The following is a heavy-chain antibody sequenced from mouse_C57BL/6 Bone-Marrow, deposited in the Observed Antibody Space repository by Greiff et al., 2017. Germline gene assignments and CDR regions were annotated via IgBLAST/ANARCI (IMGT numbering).Heavy chain of an antibody. Sequence: VQLQQSGPELVKPGASVKISCKASGYSFTGYYMNWVKQSPEKSLEWIGEINPSTGGTTYNQKFKAKATLTVAKSSSTAYMQLQSLTSEDSAVYYCARLDYDGHGCAMGYWGQGTSVT. D-gene: IGHD2-3*01. CDR2: INPSTGGT. J-gene: IGHJ4*01. V-gene: IGHV1-42*01. CDR1: GYSFTGYY. CDR3: ARLDYDGHGCAMGY.